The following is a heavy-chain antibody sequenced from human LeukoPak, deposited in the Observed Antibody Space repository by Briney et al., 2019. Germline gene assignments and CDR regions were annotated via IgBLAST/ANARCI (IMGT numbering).Heavy chain of an antibody. CDR2: INHSGST. CDR3: ARGLGWFRTTSSGRYFDY. D-gene: IGHD4-17*01. Sequence: SETLSLTCAVYGGSFSGYYWSWIRQPPGKGLEWIGEINHSGSTNYNPSLKSRVTISVDTSKNQFSLKLSSVTAADTAVCYCARGLGWFRTTSSGRYFDYWGQGTLVTVSS. V-gene: IGHV4-34*01. J-gene: IGHJ4*02. CDR1: GGSFSGYY.